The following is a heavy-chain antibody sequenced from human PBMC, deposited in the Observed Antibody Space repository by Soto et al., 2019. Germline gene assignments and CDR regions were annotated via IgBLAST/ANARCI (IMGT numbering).Heavy chain of an antibody. Sequence: EVQLLESGGGLVQPGGSLRLSCAASGFTFSSYAMSWVRQAPGKGLEWVSAISGSGDSTYYADSVKGRFTISRDNSKNTLYLHINSVRAEDTAVYYCANLLMIFGVVVDYWGQGTLVTVSS. CDR2: ISGSGDST. D-gene: IGHD3-3*01. CDR3: ANLLMIFGVVVDY. CDR1: GFTFSSYA. V-gene: IGHV3-23*01. J-gene: IGHJ4*02.